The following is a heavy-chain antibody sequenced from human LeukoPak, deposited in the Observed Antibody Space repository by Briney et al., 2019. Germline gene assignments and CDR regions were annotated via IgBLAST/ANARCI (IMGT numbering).Heavy chain of an antibody. CDR3: ARSVTRQWLANDAFDI. J-gene: IGHJ3*02. V-gene: IGHV3-23*01. CDR2: ISGSGGST. Sequence: PGGSLRLSCAASGFTFSSYAMSWVRQAPGKGLEWVSAISGSGGSTYYADSVKGRFTISRDNSKNTLYLQMNSLRAEDTAVYYCARSVTRQWLANDAFDIWGQGTMVTVSS. D-gene: IGHD6-19*01. CDR1: GFTFSSYA.